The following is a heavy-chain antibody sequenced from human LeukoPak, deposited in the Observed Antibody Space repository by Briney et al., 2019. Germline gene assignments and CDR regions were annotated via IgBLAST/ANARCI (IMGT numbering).Heavy chain of an antibody. D-gene: IGHD6-13*01. Sequence: GGSLRLSCAASGFTVSSNYMSWVRQAPGKGLEWVSVIYSGGSTYYADSVKGRFTISRDNSKNTLYLQMSSLRAEDTAVYYCARDLIAAAGTGYYYGMDVWGQGTTVTVSS. CDR2: IYSGGST. CDR3: ARDLIAAAGTGYYYGMDV. V-gene: IGHV3-53*01. J-gene: IGHJ6*02. CDR1: GFTVSSNY.